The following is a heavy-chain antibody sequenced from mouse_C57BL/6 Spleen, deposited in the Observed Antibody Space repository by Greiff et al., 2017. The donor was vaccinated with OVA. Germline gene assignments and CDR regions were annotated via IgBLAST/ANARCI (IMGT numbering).Heavy chain of an antibody. CDR3: GRGDYYGSSPYAMDY. D-gene: IGHD1-1*01. CDR1: GYTFTGYW. CDR2: IFPGSGST. J-gene: IGHJ4*01. Sequence: VKLQESGAELMKPGASVKLSCKATGYTFTGYWIEWVKKRPGHGLEWIGEIFPGSGSTNYNEKFKGKATFTADTSSNTAYMQLSSLTTEDSAIYYCGRGDYYGSSPYAMDYWGQGTSVTVSS. V-gene: IGHV1-9*01.